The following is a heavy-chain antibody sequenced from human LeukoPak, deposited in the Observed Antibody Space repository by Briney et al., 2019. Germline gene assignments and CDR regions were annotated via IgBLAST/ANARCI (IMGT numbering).Heavy chain of an antibody. CDR1: GFTFSSYS. CDR2: ISSSSSYI. J-gene: IGHJ4*02. D-gene: IGHD6-19*01. Sequence: GGSLRLSCAASGFTFSSYSMNWVRQAPGKGLEWVSSISSSSSYIYYADSVKGRFTISRDNAKNSLYLQMNSLRAEDTAVYYCARGSGSNPFDYWGQGTLGTVSS. V-gene: IGHV3-21*01. CDR3: ARGSGSNPFDY.